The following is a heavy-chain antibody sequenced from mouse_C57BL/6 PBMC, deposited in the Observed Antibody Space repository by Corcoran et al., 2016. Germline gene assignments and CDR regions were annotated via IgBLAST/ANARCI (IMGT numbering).Heavy chain of an antibody. Sequence: QVQLQQSGAELVKPGASVKISCKASGYAFSSYWMTWVKQRPGKGLEWIGQIYPGDGDTNYNGKFKGKATLTADKSSSTAYMKLSSLTSEDSAVYFCVRHYDDDVGYFDVWGTGTTVIFSS. CDR2: IYPGDGDT. CDR1: GYAFSSYW. D-gene: IGHD2-3*01. CDR3: VRHYDDDVGYFDV. J-gene: IGHJ1*03. V-gene: IGHV1-80*01.